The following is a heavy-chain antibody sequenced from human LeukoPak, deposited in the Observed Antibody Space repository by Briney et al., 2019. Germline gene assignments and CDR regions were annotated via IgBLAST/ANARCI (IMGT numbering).Heavy chain of an antibody. D-gene: IGHD3-3*02. CDR2: IYTSGST. Sequence: PSQTLSLTCTVSGGSISSGSYYWSWIRQPVGKGLEWIGRIYTSGSTNYNPSLKSRVTISVDTSKNQFSLKLSSVTAADTAVYYCARDVAIFGVVDAFDIWGQGTMVTVSS. J-gene: IGHJ3*02. V-gene: IGHV4-61*02. CDR1: GGSISSGSYY. CDR3: ARDVAIFGVVDAFDI.